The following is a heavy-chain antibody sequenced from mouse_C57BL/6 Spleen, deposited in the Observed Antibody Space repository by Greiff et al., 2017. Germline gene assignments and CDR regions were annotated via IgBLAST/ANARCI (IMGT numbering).Heavy chain of an antibody. CDR2: IRNKANNHAT. V-gene: IGHV6-6*01. Sequence: EVQLVESGGGLVQPGGSMKLSCAASGFTFSDAWMDWVRQSPEKGLEWVAEIRNKANNHATYYAESVKGRFTISRDDSKSSVYLQMNSLRAEDTGIYYCTRPHYSNYVDWYFDVWGTGTTVTVSS. CDR3: TRPHYSNYVDWYFDV. CDR1: GFTFSDAW. D-gene: IGHD2-5*01. J-gene: IGHJ1*03.